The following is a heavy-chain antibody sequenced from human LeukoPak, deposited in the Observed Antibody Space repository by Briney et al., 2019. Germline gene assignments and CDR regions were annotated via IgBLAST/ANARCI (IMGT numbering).Heavy chain of an antibody. V-gene: IGHV4-59*01. CDR2: TYYSGSS. D-gene: IGHD3-10*01. Sequence: SETLSLTCTVSGGSISSYYWSWIRQPPGKGLEWIGHTYYSGSSNYNPSLKSRVTISVDTSKNQFSLKLNSVTAADTAVYYCARGYSGSGSYNYWGQGTLVTVSS. J-gene: IGHJ4*02. CDR1: GGSISSYY. CDR3: ARGYSGSGSYNY.